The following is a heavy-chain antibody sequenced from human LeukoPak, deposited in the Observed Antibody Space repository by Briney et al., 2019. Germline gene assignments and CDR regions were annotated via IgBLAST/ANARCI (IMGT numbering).Heavy chain of an antibody. V-gene: IGHV3-30*18. CDR3: AKDWGFRYASGSYCDY. CDR2: ISNDGGNK. J-gene: IGHJ4*02. Sequence: GGSLRLSCAASGFTFSNYGMHWVRQAPGKGLEWVAVISNDGGNKYYADSVRGRLTISRDNSKNTLYLQMNSLRPEDTAVYYCAKDWGFRYASGSYCDYWGQGTQVTVSS. CDR1: GFTFSNYG. D-gene: IGHD3-10*01.